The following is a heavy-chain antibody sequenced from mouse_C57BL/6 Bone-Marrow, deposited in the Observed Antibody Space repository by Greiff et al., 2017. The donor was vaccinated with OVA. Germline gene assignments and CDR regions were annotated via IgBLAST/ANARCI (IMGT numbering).Heavy chain of an antibody. CDR1: GYTFTDYY. D-gene: IGHD3-2*02. Sequence: EVQLKESGPVLVKPGASVKMSCKASGYTFTDYYMNWVKQSPGQSLEWIGVINPYNGGTSYNQKFKGKATLTVDKSSSTAYMELNSLTAEDSAVYYCERKSSGSDYWGQGTTLTVSS. CDR2: INPYNGGT. CDR3: ERKSSGSDY. V-gene: IGHV1-19*01. J-gene: IGHJ2*01.